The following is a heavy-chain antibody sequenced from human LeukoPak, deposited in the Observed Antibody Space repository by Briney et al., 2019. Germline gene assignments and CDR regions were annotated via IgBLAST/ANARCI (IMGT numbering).Heavy chain of an antibody. CDR1: GYTFTSYD. Sequence: ASVKVSCKASGYTFTSYDINWVRQAAGQGLELVGWKNPNNGNTGYAQKFQGRVTMTRNTSISTAYMELSSLGSEDTAVYYCARGGFCSAGSCYLCHWGQGTLVTVSS. CDR3: ARGGFCSAGSCYLCH. J-gene: IGHJ4*02. D-gene: IGHD2-15*01. CDR2: KNPNNGNT. V-gene: IGHV1-8*01.